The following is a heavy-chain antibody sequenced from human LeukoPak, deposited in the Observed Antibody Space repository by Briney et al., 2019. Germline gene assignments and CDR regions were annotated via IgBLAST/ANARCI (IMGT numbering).Heavy chain of an antibody. CDR3: ARSTYSSSSCYCDY. D-gene: IGHD6-13*01. CDR2: IWSDGINK. V-gene: IGHV3-33*01. Sequence: PGRSLRISCAASGFTFSNYGIHWVRQAPGKRLEWAAVIWSDGINKYYVESVKGRFTISRDNSKNTLYLQMNSLRADDTAVYYCARSTYSSSSCYCDYWGQGSLVTVSS. CDR1: GFTFSNYG. J-gene: IGHJ4*02.